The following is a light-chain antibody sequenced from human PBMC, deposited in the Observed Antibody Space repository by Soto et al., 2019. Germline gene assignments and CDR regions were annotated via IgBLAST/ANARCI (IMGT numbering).Light chain of an antibody. CDR1: GDISKS. Sequence: DIQMTQSPSSLSASVGDRVTISCRATGDISKSLAWYQRKPGKAPTLLIYGASTLQSGVPSRFSGSGSGTEFTLTIGSRQPEDVATYYCQKYGSAPLTFGGGTKVEI. CDR2: GAS. CDR3: QKYGSAPLT. J-gene: IGKJ4*01. V-gene: IGKV1-27*01.